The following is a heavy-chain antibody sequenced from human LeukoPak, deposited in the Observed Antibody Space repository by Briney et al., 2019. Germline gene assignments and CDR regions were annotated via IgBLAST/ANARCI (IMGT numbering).Heavy chain of an antibody. CDR1: GFTFSSYS. CDR2: VSGSGGST. D-gene: IGHD4/OR15-4a*01. Sequence: GGSLRLSCAASGFTFSSYSMNWVRQAPGKGLEWVASVSGSGGSTYYADSVKGRFTISRDNSKNTLYLQMNSLRAEDTAVYYCAKDCAYGAHAFDYWGQGSLVTVSS. V-gene: IGHV3-23*01. J-gene: IGHJ4*02. CDR3: AKDCAYGAHAFDY.